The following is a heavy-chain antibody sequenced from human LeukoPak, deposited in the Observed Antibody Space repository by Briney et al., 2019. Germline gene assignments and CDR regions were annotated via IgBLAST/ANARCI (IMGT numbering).Heavy chain of an antibody. V-gene: IGHV5-51*01. CDR1: GYSFTSYW. Sequence: GESLKISCKGSGYSFTSYWIGWVRQMPGKGLEWMGIIYPGDSDTRYNPSFQGQVTISADKSISTAYLQWSSLKASDTAMYYCATFWGHCSGGSCYGNNWFDPWGQGTLVTVSS. J-gene: IGHJ5*02. CDR2: IYPGDSDT. D-gene: IGHD2-15*01. CDR3: ATFWGHCSGGSCYGNNWFDP.